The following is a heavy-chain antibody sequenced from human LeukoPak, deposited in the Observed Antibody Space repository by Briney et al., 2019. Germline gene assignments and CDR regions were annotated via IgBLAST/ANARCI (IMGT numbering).Heavy chain of an antibody. Sequence: SQTLSLACTVSGGSISAYYWNWIRQPAAGGPEWIGRIYASGSSNYNPSLRSRVSISLDKSKSQFSLSLDSVTAADTAVYYCARGARLLNDGFDVWGQGTMVPVSS. V-gene: IGHV4-4*07. CDR1: GGSISAYY. D-gene: IGHD2-15*01. J-gene: IGHJ3*01. CDR2: IYASGSS. CDR3: ARGARLLNDGFDV.